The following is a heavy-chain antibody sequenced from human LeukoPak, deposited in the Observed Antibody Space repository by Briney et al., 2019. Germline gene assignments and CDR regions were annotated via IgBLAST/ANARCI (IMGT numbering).Heavy chain of an antibody. Sequence: PGGSLRLSCAASGFTFSSDWMHWVRQAPGKGLVWVSRINRDGRGTTYADSVKGRFTISRDNAKNTLYLQMNSLRAEDTAVYYCARHPYDILTGPSFDYWGQGTLVTVSS. CDR2: INRDGRGT. V-gene: IGHV3-74*01. CDR3: ARHPYDILTGPSFDY. D-gene: IGHD3-9*01. J-gene: IGHJ4*02. CDR1: GFTFSSDW.